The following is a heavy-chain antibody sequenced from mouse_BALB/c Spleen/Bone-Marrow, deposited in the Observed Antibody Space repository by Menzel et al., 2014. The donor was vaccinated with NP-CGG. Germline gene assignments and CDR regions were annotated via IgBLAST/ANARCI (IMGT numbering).Heavy chain of an antibody. J-gene: IGHJ4*01. CDR1: GFAFSSYD. D-gene: IGHD1-2*01. V-gene: IGHV5-12-1*01. CDR2: ISSGGGST. CDR3: ARHYGYGAMDY. Sequence: EVQGVESGGGLVKPGGSLKLSCAASGFAFSSYDMSWVRQTPEKRLEWVAYISSGGGSTYYPDTVKGRFTISRDNAKNPLYLQMSSLKSEDTAMYYCARHYGYGAMDYWGQGTSVTVSS.